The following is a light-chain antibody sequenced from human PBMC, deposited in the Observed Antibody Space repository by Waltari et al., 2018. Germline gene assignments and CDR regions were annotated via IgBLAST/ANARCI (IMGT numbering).Light chain of an antibody. J-gene: IGLJ3*02. V-gene: IGLV2-23*02. CDR1: STDIGYYTL. CDR3: CSYADSRAWV. Sequence: SVLTQPASVSGSPGQSLTISCTGTSTDIGYYTLVSWYQQYPGKAPMVMIYQVNKQPSETSTRFAGSKSGNAASRTLSGLQAEDEADYYCCSYADSRAWVFGGGTKLTVL. CDR2: QVN.